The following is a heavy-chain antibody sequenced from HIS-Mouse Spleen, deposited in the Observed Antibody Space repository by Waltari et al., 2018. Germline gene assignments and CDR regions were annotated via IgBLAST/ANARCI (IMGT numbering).Heavy chain of an antibody. Sequence: QVQLVESGGGVVQPGRSLRLSCAASGFTFSSCGMHWVRQAPGKGLEWVAVIWYDGSNKYYADSVKGRFTISRDNSKNTLYLQMNSLRAEDTAVYYCAKDLARKDSGYDAFDIWGQGTMVTVSS. CDR1: GFTFSSCG. J-gene: IGHJ3*02. CDR2: IWYDGSNK. CDR3: AKDLARKDSGYDAFDI. V-gene: IGHV3-33*06. D-gene: IGHD5-12*01.